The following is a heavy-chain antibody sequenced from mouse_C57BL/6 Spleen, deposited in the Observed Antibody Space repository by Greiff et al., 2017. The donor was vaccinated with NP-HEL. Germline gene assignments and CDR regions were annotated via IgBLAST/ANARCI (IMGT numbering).Heavy chain of an antibody. CDR2: IYPRSGNT. V-gene: IGHV1-81*01. CDR1: GYTFTSYG. J-gene: IGHJ2*01. CDR3: ARSYGNYGVDY. D-gene: IGHD2-1*01. Sequence: QVQLQQSGAELARPGASVKLSCKASGYTFTSYGISWVKQRTGQGLEWIGEIYPRSGNTYYNEKFKGKATLTADKSSSTAYMELRSLTSEDSAVYFCARSYGNYGVDYWGQGTTLTVSS.